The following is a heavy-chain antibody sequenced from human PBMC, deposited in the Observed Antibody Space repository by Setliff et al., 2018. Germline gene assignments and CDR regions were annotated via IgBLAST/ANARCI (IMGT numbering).Heavy chain of an antibody. CDR1: GFTFSSYW. CDR3: VRARTTNYDFWSGSKCYSGFDS. Sequence: PGGSLRLSCAASGFTFSSYWMSWVRQAPGKGLEWVANIKQDGSDKYYVDSVKGRFTISRDNAKNSLSLQMNSLRAEDTAVYYCVRARTTNYDFWSGSKCYSGFDSWGQGTLVTVSS. CDR2: IKQDGSDK. V-gene: IGHV3-7*03. D-gene: IGHD3-3*01. J-gene: IGHJ4*02.